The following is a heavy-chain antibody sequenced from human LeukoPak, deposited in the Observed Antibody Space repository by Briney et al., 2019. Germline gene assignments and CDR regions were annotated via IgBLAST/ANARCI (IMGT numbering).Heavy chain of an antibody. D-gene: IGHD5-18*01. J-gene: IGHJ4*02. CDR1: GFTVSSNY. CDR3: ARDQGVQPLRY. Sequence: GGSLRLSCAASGFTVSSNYMSWVRQAPGKGLEWVSVIYRGGSTYYADSVKGRFTISRDNSKNTLYLQMNSLRAEDTAVYYCARDQGVQPLRYWGQGTLVTVSS. V-gene: IGHV3-53*01. CDR2: IYRGGST.